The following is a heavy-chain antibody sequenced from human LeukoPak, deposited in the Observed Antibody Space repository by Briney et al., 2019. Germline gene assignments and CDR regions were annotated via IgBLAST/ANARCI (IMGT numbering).Heavy chain of an antibody. D-gene: IGHD4-17*01. J-gene: IGHJ4*02. CDR2: VDPEGNTQ. V-gene: IGHV3-7*01. CDR1: GFSFSVSW. CDR3: ARYPAYGALDY. Sequence: RVSLSLSCAASGFSFSVSWMTWVRQAPGGGLEWVGNVDPEGNTQNYGGSVKGRFTFSRDNARNSLYLQMLGLRAEDTAVYYCARYPAYGALDYWGQGTLVTVSS.